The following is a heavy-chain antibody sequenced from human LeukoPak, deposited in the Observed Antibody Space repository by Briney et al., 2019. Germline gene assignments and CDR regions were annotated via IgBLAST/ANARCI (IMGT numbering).Heavy chain of an antibody. V-gene: IGHV3-23*01. D-gene: IGHD3-3*01. CDR1: GFTFSSYA. J-gene: IGHJ4*02. CDR2: ISGSGGST. Sequence: GGSLRLSCAASGFTFSSYAMSWVRQAPGKGLEWVSAISGSGGSTYYADSVKGRFTISRDNSKNTSYLQMNSLRAEDTAVYYCAKDLNDFWSGYRYYFDYWGQGTLVTVSS. CDR3: AKDLNDFWSGYRYYFDY.